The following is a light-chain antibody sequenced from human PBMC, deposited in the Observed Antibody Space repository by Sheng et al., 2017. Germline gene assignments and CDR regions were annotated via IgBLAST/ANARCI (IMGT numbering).Light chain of an antibody. J-gene: IGKJ1*01. CDR1: QSVSSN. Sequence: ETVMTQSPATLSVSPGERATLSCRASQSVSSNLAWYQQKPGQAPXLLIYGASTRATGIPARFXGSGSGTEFTLTISSLQSEDFAVYYCQQYNNWPQTFGQGTKVEIK. CDR3: QQYNNWPQT. CDR2: GAS. V-gene: IGKV3-15*01.